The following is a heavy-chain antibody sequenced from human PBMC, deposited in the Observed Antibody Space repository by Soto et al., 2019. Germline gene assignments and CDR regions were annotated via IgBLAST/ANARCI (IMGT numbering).Heavy chain of an antibody. CDR2: INPNNGDT. Sequence: XSVKVSCQASGYTFIGYYMHWVRQAPGQGLECMGWINPNNGDTDYAQKFRGRVTLTRDTSISTAYMELKRLQYDDTAVYYCARDQGFSNGCFLDDWGQGIVVTVSS. CDR3: ARDQGFSNGCFLDD. V-gene: IGHV1-2*02. D-gene: IGHD6-19*01. CDR1: GYTFIGYY. J-gene: IGHJ4*02.